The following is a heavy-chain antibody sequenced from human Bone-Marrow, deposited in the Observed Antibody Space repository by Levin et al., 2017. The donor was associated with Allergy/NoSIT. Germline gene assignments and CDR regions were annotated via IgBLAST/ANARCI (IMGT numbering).Heavy chain of an antibody. D-gene: IGHD5-24*01. J-gene: IGHJ5*02. V-gene: IGHV3-7*01. CDR2: IKEDGSEK. Sequence: EASVKVSCAASGFTFSNSWMSWVRQAPGKGLEWVANIKEDGSEKHYVDSVKGRFTISRDNAKNSLYVQMNSLRAEDTAVYYCARDQFRRATIGARWFDPWGQGTLVTVSS. CDR1: GFTFSNSW. CDR3: ARDQFRRATIGARWFDP.